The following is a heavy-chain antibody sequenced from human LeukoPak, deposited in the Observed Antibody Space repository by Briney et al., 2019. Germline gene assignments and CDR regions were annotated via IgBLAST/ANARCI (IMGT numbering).Heavy chain of an antibody. CDR1: GYTFTNYD. CDR3: ARRPFRNVPPDY. CDR2: MKPNSGNT. V-gene: IGHV1-18*01. Sequence: ASVKVSCKASGYTFTNYDINWVRQATGQGLEWMGYMKPNSGNTNYAQKLQGRVTMTTDTSTSTAYMELRSLRSDDTAVYYCARRPFRNVPPDYWGQGTLVTVSS. D-gene: IGHD2/OR15-2a*01. J-gene: IGHJ4*02.